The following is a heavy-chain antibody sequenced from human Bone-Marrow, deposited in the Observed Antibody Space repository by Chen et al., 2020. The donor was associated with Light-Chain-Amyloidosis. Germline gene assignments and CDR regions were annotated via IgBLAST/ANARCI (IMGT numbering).Heavy chain of an antibody. D-gene: IGHD3-22*01. Sequence: EVQLLQSGGGSVQPGGSLRLSCVASGFTFDTHAMSWVRQTPGKGLEWVASITRRGVSTFYADSVQDRFTISRDNAKNTLYLHMSSLRVEDTALYYCAKDRPNFYESTGAYYKPRGDFWGQGTPVAVSS. CDR1: GFTFDTHA. CDR3: AKDRPNFYESTGAYYKPRGDF. V-gene: IGHV3-23*01. CDR2: ITRRGVST. J-gene: IGHJ4*02.